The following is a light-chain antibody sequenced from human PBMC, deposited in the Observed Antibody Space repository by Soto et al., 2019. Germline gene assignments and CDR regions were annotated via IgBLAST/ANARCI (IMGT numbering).Light chain of an antibody. Sequence: QSVLTQPPSVSGAPGQTVSISCTGSSTNIGAGYGVHWYQQRPGTAPKLIIFGITNRPSGVPDRFSASTSGNSASLAITGLEPEDEDEYYYQSYDSTRSAPYVFGTGTKVTVL. J-gene: IGLJ1*01. CDR3: QSYDSTRSAPYV. CDR2: GIT. CDR1: STNIGAGYG. V-gene: IGLV1-40*01.